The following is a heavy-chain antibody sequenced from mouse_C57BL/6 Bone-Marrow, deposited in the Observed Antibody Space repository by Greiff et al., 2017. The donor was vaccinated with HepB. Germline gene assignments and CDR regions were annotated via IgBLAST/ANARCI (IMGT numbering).Heavy chain of an antibody. V-gene: IGHV5-15*01. Sequence: DVKLVESGGGLVQPGGSLKLSCAASGFTFSDYGMAWVRQAPRKGPEWVAFISNLAYSIYYADTVTGRFTISRENAKNTLYLEMSSLRSEDTAMYYCARLYSNFAMDYWGQGTSVTVSS. CDR2: ISNLAYSI. CDR3: ARLYSNFAMDY. D-gene: IGHD2-5*01. J-gene: IGHJ4*01. CDR1: GFTFSDYG.